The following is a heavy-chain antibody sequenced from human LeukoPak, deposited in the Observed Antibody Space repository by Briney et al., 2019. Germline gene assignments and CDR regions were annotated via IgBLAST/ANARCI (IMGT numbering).Heavy chain of an antibody. CDR1: GGSISSYY. CDR3: ARQNTRGYGGNYSPVAWFDP. D-gene: IGHD4-23*01. J-gene: IGHJ5*02. Sequence: SETLSLTCTVSGGSISSYYWSWIRQPPGKGLGWIGYIYTSGSTNYNPSLKSRVTISVDTSKNQFSLKLSSVTAADTAVYYCARQNTRGYGGNYSPVAWFDPWGQGTLVTVSS. V-gene: IGHV4-4*09. CDR2: IYTSGST.